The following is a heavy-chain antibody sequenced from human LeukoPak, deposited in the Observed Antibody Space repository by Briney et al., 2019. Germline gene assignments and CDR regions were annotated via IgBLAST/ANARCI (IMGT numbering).Heavy chain of an antibody. V-gene: IGHV4-59*08. CDR1: GGSISRYY. Sequence: KASETLSLTCTVSGGSISRYYWSWIRQPPGKGLEWIGYIYYSGSTNYDPSLKSRVTISVDTSKNQISLKLSSVTAADTAVYYCATSGGTTRDPFDYWGQGTLVTVSS. CDR3: ATSGGTTRDPFDY. J-gene: IGHJ4*02. D-gene: IGHD2-8*02. CDR2: IYYSGST.